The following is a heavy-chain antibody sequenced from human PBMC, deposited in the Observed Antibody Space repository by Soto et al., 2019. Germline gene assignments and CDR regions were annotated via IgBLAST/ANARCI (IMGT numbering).Heavy chain of an antibody. J-gene: IGHJ6*01. CDR1: GGSFDDFY. D-gene: IGHD3-10*01. CDR3: ARGQLVWYGDLTPYHRDMDV. CDR2: ISQDGGT. V-gene: IGHV4-34*02. Sequence: QVQLQQWGAGLLRPSETLSLTCAFYGGSFDDFYWRGVRQSPGKGREWDGEISQDGGTNYSPSLASRVSMSVDTSKNQFSLHLRSVTAADTGLYYCARGQLVWYGDLTPYHRDMDVW.